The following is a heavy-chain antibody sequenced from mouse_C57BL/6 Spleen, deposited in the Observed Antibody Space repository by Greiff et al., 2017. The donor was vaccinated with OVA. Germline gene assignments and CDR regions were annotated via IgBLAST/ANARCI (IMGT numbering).Heavy chain of an antibody. Sequence: VKLMESGPELVKPGASVKISCKASGYAFSSSWMNWVKQRPGKGLEWIGRIYPGDGDTNYNGKFKGKATLTADKSSSTAYMQLSSLTSEDSAVYFCARGGGKGIAYWGQGTLVTVSA. CDR1: GYAFSSSW. J-gene: IGHJ3*01. D-gene: IGHD1-1*02. V-gene: IGHV1-82*01. CDR2: IYPGDGDT. CDR3: ARGGGKGIAY.